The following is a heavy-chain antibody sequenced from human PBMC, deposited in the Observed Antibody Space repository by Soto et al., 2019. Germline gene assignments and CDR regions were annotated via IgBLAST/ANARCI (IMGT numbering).Heavy chain of an antibody. CDR3: AIYCSSTTCPKWFDP. Sequence: QVQLVQSGAEVKKPGSSVKVSCKASGGTFSSYTISWARQAPGQGLEWMGRIIPILDIANYAQKFQGRVTIXXDXSXXTAYMERSSLRSEDTAVYYCAIYCSSTTCPKWFDPWGQGTLVTVSS. CDR2: IIPILDIA. J-gene: IGHJ5*02. CDR1: GGTFSSYT. V-gene: IGHV1-69*02. D-gene: IGHD2-2*01.